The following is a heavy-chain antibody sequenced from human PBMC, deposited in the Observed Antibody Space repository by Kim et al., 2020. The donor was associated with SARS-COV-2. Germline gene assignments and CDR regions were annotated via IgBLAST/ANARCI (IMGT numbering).Heavy chain of an antibody. J-gene: IGHJ5*02. CDR2: IIPIFGTA. Sequence: SVKVSCKASGGTFSSYAISWVRQAPGQGLEWMGGIIPIFGTANYAQKFQGRVTITADESTSTAYMELSSLRSEDTAVYYCARFPGPPHWFDPWGQGTLVTVSS. V-gene: IGHV1-69*13. CDR3: ARFPGPPHWFDP. CDR1: GGTFSSYA.